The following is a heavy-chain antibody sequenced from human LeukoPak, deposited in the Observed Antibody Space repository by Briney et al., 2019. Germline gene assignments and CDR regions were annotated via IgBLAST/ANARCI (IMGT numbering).Heavy chain of an antibody. CDR3: ARGEVYYGSGSHNY. CDR2: INHSGST. D-gene: IGHD3-10*01. CDR1: GGSFSGYY. Sequence: SETLSLTCAVYGGSFSGYYWSWIRQPPGKGLEWIGEINHSGSTNYNPSLKSRVTISVDTSKNQSSLKLSSVTAADTAVYYCARGEVYYGSGSHNYWGQGTLVTVSS. V-gene: IGHV4-34*01. J-gene: IGHJ4*02.